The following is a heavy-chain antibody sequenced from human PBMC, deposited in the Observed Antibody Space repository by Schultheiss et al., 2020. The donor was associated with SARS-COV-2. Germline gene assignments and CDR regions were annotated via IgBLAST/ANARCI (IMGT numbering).Heavy chain of an antibody. D-gene: IGHD3-22*01. CDR2: ISSSGSAI. Sequence: GGSLRLSCAASGFTFSSYEMNWVRQAPGRGLEWVSYISSSGSAIYYADSVKGRFIISRDNAKNSLYLQMNSLRAEDTAVYYCAKGHDSSAYYHLQNFDYWGQGTLVTVSS. CDR3: AKGHDSSAYYHLQNFDY. CDR1: GFTFSSYE. V-gene: IGHV3-48*03. J-gene: IGHJ4*02.